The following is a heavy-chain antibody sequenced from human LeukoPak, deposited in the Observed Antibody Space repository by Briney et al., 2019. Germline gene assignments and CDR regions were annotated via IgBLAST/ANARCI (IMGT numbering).Heavy chain of an antibody. Sequence: SETLSLTCTVSGGSISSGDYYWIWIRQPPGKGLEWIGYIYYRGTTYYNPSLKSRVTLSVDTSKNQFSLKLSSVTAAATAVYYCARDIYYYFYMDVWGKGTTVTVSS. V-gene: IGHV4-30-4*08. CDR2: IYYRGTT. CDR3: ARDIYYYFYMDV. CDR1: GGSISSGDYY. J-gene: IGHJ6*03.